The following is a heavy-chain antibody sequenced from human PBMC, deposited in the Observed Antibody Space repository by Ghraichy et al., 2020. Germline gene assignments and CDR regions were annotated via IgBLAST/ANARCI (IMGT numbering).Heavy chain of an antibody. D-gene: IGHD2-2*01. CDR1: GGSISSSNW. CDR3: ARAHLGYCSSTSCLHWGIVATNVGDY. Sequence: SETLSLTCAVSGGSISSSNWWSWVRQPPGKGLEWIGEIYHSGSTNYNPSLKSRVTISVDKSKNQFSLKLSSVTAADTAVYYCARAHLGYCSSTSCLHWGIVATNVGDYWGQGTLVTVSS. CDR2: IYHSGST. V-gene: IGHV4-4*02. J-gene: IGHJ4*02.